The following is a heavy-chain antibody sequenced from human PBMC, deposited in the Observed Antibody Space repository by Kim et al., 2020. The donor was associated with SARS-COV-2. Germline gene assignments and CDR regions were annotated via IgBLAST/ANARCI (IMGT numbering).Heavy chain of an antibody. CDR1: GFTFSSYE. CDR2: ISSSSSTI. J-gene: IGHJ5*02. CDR3: ARGMPYFWSGWPFDH. D-gene: IGHD3-3*01. V-gene: IGHV3-48*04. Sequence: GGSLRLSCAASGFTFSSYEMNWIRQAPGKGLEWVSYISSSSSTIYYADSVKGRFTISRDNAKNSLYLQMNSLRAEDTAVYYCARGMPYFWSGWPFDHWGQGTLVTLSS.